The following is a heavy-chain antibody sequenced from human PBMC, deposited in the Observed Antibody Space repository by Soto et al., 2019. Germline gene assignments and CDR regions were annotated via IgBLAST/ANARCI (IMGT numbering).Heavy chain of an antibody. CDR1: GFSFISYS. V-gene: IGHV3-21*02. CDR2: INEDSSYI. D-gene: IGHD3-3*01. Sequence: EVQLVESGGGLVKPGGSLRLSCAASGFSFISYSMNWVHQAPGKGLEWVSSINEDSSYIYYAHSLRGRFTISRDNAKDSLYLQMNSLRAEDTAVYYCVRYFGWYFRSGYMDVWGDGATVTVSS. J-gene: IGHJ6*03. CDR3: VRYFGWYFRSGYMDV.